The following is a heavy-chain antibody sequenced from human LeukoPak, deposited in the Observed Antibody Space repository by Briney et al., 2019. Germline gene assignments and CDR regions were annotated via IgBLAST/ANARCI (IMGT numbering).Heavy chain of an antibody. CDR3: ARHALLSVGAIGPHYFDY. Sequence: PSETLSLTCTVSGGSISSSSHYWGWIRQPPGKGLEWIGSMYYSGSTYYNPSLKSRVSISVDTSKNQVSLKLSSVTAADTAVYYCARHALLSVGAIGPHYFDYWGQGTLVTVSS. CDR2: MYYSGST. J-gene: IGHJ4*02. V-gene: IGHV4-39*01. D-gene: IGHD1-26*01. CDR1: GGSISSSSHY.